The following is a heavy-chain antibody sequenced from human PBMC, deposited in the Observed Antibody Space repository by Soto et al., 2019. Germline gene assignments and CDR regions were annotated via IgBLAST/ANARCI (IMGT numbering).Heavy chain of an antibody. J-gene: IGHJ6*02. CDR1: GYTFTGYY. V-gene: IGHV1-2*04. Sequence: QVQLVQSGAEVKKPGASVKVSCKASGYTFTGYYMHWVRQAPGQGLEWMGWINPNSGGTNYAQKFKGWVTMTRDTSISTAYMELSRLRSDDTAVYYCARNIVVVTATENYYGMDVWGQGTTVTVSS. CDR2: INPNSGGT. CDR3: ARNIVVVTATENYYGMDV. D-gene: IGHD2-21*02.